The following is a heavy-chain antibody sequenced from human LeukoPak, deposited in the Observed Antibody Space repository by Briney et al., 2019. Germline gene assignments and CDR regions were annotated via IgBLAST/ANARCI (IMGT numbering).Heavy chain of an antibody. Sequence: SVKVSCKASGGTFSRYSISWVRQAPGQGLEWMGGVIALFGTANSAQKSQVRVPITTDESTSTAYMELSILRPEDTAVFYCARAGSDTDTEVDYWGQGTLVTVSS. CDR1: GGTFSRYS. J-gene: IGHJ4*02. CDR2: VIALFGTA. V-gene: IGHV1-69*05. CDR3: ARAGSDTDTEVDY.